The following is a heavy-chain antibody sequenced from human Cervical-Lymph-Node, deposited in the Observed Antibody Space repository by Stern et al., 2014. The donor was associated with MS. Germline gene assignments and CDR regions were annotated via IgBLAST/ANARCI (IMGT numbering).Heavy chain of an antibody. CDR3: AHSSRDSLRSFDY. D-gene: IGHD2-21*02. CDR2: LYWDDDK. CDR1: GFSLSTDGVS. Sequence: ESGPTLVKPTQPLTLTCNFSGFSLSTDGVSDGRLRPPPAKALEWIALLYWDDDKRYSPSLRSRLTITNDTSKNHVVLTMTNMDPVDTATYYCAHSSRDSLRSFDYWGQGTLVTVSS. J-gene: IGHJ4*02. V-gene: IGHV2-5*02.